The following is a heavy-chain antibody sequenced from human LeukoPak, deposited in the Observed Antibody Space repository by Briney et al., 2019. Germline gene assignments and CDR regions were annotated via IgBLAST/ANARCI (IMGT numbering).Heavy chain of an antibody. CDR3: ARVVSRHQLLLLDY. J-gene: IGHJ4*02. Sequence: GASVKVSCKASGYTFTGYYMHWVRQAPGQGLEWMGWINPNSGGTNYAQKFQGRVTMTRDTSISTAYMELSRLRSDDTAVYYCARVVSRHQLLLLDYWGQGTLVTVSS. D-gene: IGHD2-2*01. V-gene: IGHV1-2*02. CDR1: GYTFTGYY. CDR2: INPNSGGT.